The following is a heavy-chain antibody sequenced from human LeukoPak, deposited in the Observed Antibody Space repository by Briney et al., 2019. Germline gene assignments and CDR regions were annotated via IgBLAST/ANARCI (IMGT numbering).Heavy chain of an antibody. CDR1: GGTFSSYA. Sequence: SVKVSCKASGGTFSSYAISWVRQAPGPGLEWMGGIIPIFGTANYAQKFQGRVTITADESTSTAYMELSSMRSEDTAVYYCALELGYCSGGSCFNWFDTWGQGTLVTVSS. CDR3: ALELGYCSGGSCFNWFDT. D-gene: IGHD2-15*01. CDR2: IIPIFGTA. V-gene: IGHV1-69*01. J-gene: IGHJ5*02.